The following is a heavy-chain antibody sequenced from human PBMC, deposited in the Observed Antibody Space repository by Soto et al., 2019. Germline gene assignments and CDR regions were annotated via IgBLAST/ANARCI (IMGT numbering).Heavy chain of an antibody. CDR2: IIPIFGTA. CDR1: GGTFSSYA. V-gene: IGHV1-69*13. D-gene: IGHD3-22*01. J-gene: IGHJ4*02. CDR3: ARDLSYYDSSGYGY. Sequence: ASLKVSCKASGGTFSSYAISWVRQAPGQGLEWMGGIIPIFGTANYAQKFQGRVMITADESTSTAYMELSSLRSEDTAVYYCARDLSYYDSSGYGYWGQGTLVTVSS.